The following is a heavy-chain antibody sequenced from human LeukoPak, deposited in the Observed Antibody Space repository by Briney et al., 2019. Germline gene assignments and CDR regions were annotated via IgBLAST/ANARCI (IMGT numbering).Heavy chain of an antibody. D-gene: IGHD3-10*01. CDR1: GYSFPNYW. V-gene: IGHV5-51*01. J-gene: IGHJ4*02. CDR3: ARRSTYGSGTNYLFDY. Sequence: GESLKISCKGSGYSFPNYWIGWVRQMPGKGLEWMGIIYPGDSDTRYSPSFQGQITISADKSISTAYLQWSSLKASDTAMYYCARRSTYGSGTNYLFDYWGQGTLVTVSS. CDR2: IYPGDSDT.